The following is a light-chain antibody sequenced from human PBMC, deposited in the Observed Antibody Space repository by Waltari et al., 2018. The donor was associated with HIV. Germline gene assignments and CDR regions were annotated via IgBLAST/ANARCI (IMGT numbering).Light chain of an antibody. V-gene: IGLV3-25*03. CDR3: QSSDSSGTYVV. Sequence: SYELPQPPSVSVSPGQPARITCSGDALPKQYAYWYQQKPGQAPVWLIYKDRKGPSGVPERFSGSSSWTTVTLTISGFQAEDETDYYCQSSDSSGTYVVFGGGTKLTVL. J-gene: IGLJ2*01. CDR1: ALPKQY. CDR2: KDR.